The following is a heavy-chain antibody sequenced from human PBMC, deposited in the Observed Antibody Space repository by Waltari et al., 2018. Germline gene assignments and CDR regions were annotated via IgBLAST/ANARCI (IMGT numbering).Heavy chain of an antibody. CDR1: GYSISSGYY. CDR3: ASEKDTYYYDSSGYYAFDY. V-gene: IGHV4-38-2*01. J-gene: IGHJ4*02. Sequence: QVQLQESGPGLVKPSETLSLTCAVSGYSISSGYYWGWIRQPPGKGLEWIGSIYHSGNTYYNPSLKSRVTISVDTSKNQFSLKLSSVTAADTAVYYCASEKDTYYYDSSGYYAFDYWGQGTLVTVSS. CDR2: IYHSGNT. D-gene: IGHD3-22*01.